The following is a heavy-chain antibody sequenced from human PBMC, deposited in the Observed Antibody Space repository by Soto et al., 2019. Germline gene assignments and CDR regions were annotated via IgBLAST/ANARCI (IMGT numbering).Heavy chain of an antibody. CDR2: IRSKAYGGTT. V-gene: IGHV3-49*03. J-gene: IGHJ4*02. CDR3: TRTGAGMWSDY. CDR1: GFTFGDYA. Sequence: PGGSLRLSCTASGFTFGDYAMSWFRQAPGKGLEWVGFIRSKAYGGTTEYAASVKGRFTISRDDSKSIAYLQMNSLKTEDTAMYYCTRTGAGMWSDYWGQGTLVTVSS. D-gene: IGHD1-26*01.